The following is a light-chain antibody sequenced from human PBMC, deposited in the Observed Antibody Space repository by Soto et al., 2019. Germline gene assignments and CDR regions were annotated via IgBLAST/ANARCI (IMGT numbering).Light chain of an antibody. CDR2: AAS. CDR3: QQSYSTPRA. J-gene: IGKJ1*01. Sequence: DIQMTQSPSSLSASVGDRVTITCRASQSISSYLNWYQQKPGKAPKLLIYAASSLQSGVPSRFSGSGSGTEFTLTISRLQPEDFATDYCQQSYSTPRAFGQGTKVEIK. V-gene: IGKV1-39*01. CDR1: QSISSY.